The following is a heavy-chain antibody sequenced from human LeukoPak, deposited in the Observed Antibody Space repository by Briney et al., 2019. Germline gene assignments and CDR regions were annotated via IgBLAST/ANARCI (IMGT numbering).Heavy chain of an antibody. CDR1: GYTFTGYY. J-gene: IGHJ5*02. V-gene: IGHV1-2*02. CDR3: ARENPLSFMVRGVILWFDP. CDR2: INPNSGGT. D-gene: IGHD3-10*01. Sequence: GASVKVSCKASGYTFTGYYMHWVRQAPGQGLEWMGWINPNSGGTNYAQKFQGGVTMTRDTSISTAYMELSRLRSDDTAVYYCARENPLSFMVRGVILWFDPWGQGTLVTVSS.